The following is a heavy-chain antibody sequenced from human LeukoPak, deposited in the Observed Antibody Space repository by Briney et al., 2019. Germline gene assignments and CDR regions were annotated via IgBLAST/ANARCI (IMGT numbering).Heavy chain of an antibody. Sequence: SETLSLTCTVSGVSISKYYWNWIRQPPGKGLEWIGYISYSGSTNYNPSLKSRVTILVDTSKSQFSLKLSSVIAEDTAVYYCARGDHGDSGKFDYWGQGTLVTVSS. V-gene: IGHV4-59*01. J-gene: IGHJ4*02. D-gene: IGHD4-17*01. CDR1: GVSISKYY. CDR3: ARGDHGDSGKFDY. CDR2: ISYSGST.